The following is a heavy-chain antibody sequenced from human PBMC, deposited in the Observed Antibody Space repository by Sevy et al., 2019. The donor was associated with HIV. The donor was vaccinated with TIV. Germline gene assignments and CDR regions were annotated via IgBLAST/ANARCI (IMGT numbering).Heavy chain of an antibody. Sequence: GGSLRLSCAASGFTFSTYGMHWIRQAPGKGLEWVAVIWFDESKKYYGDSVKGRFTISRDNSKNTLYLQMNSLRAEDTAVYYCARDSTPGITLLDYWGQGSLVTVSS. CDR2: IWFDESKK. V-gene: IGHV3-33*01. D-gene: IGHD1-20*01. CDR1: GFTFSTYG. CDR3: ARDSTPGITLLDY. J-gene: IGHJ4*02.